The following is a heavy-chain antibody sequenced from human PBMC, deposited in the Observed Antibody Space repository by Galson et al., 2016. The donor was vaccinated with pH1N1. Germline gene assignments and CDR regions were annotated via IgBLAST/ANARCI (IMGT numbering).Heavy chain of an antibody. Sequence: SVKVSCKASGFSLSDYHVHWVRHAPGQGLEWMGWINANNGDTQNAQKFQGRVTMTRDTSTDTAYMDLSRLTSDDTAVYYCARADFGVEGYYGMDVWGQGTTGTVSS. CDR3: ARADFGVEGYYGMDV. D-gene: IGHD5-24*01. J-gene: IGHJ6*02. CDR2: INANNGDT. CDR1: GFSLSDYH. V-gene: IGHV1-2*02.